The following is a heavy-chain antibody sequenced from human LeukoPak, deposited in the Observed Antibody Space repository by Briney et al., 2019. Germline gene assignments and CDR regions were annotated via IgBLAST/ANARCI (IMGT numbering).Heavy chain of an antibody. Sequence: SETLSLTCAVYGGSFSGYYWSWIRQPPRKRLGWMGEINLSGRTNYKPSLKSRATLSVYTSKKQFSLKLRSGTAEDTAVYYCARGRRTGPNSLLNYGMDVWGQGTTVTVSS. CDR2: INLSGRT. D-gene: IGHD2/OR15-2a*01. V-gene: IGHV4-34*01. J-gene: IGHJ6*02. CDR1: GGSFSGYY. CDR3: ARGRRTGPNSLLNYGMDV.